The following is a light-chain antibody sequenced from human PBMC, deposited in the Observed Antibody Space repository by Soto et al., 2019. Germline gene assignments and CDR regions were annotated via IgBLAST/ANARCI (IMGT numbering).Light chain of an antibody. CDR1: SSDVGGYNY. Sequence: QSALTQPASVSGSPGQSIAISCIGSSSDVGGYNYVSWHQQHPGKALKVVIYDVSNRPSGVSDRFSGSKSGNTASLTISGLQAEDEADYYCSSYTSSSPYVFGTGTKVTVL. CDR3: SSYTSSSPYV. J-gene: IGLJ1*01. CDR2: DVS. V-gene: IGLV2-14*01.